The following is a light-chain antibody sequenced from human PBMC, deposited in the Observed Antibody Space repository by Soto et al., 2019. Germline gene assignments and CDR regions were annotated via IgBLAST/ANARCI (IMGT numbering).Light chain of an antibody. CDR1: KSVGSY. CDR2: DAS. Sequence: IVLTESPATLSLSPGDRATLACRASKSVGSYLDWYQQRRGQAPRLLIYDASNRATGIPARFSGSGSGTDFALTISSLEPEDFAVYYCQQRSDWPSTFCGGTKVEIK. V-gene: IGKV3-11*01. CDR3: QQRSDWPST. J-gene: IGKJ4*01.